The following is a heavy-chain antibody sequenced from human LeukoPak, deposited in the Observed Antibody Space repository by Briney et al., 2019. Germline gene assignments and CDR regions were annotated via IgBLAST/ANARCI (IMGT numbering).Heavy chain of an antibody. CDR3: VRGGIRVSGIDAFDI. CDR1: GFTYSNYD. Sequence: GGSLRLSCAASGFTYSNYDMHWVRQGPGGGLEWVSAIGIADDTHYADSVKGRFTISRENARNFLYLQINSLRDGDTAVYYCVRGGIRVSGIDAFDIWGQGTVVTVSS. J-gene: IGHJ3*02. V-gene: IGHV3-13*01. CDR2: IGIADDT. D-gene: IGHD5/OR15-5a*01.